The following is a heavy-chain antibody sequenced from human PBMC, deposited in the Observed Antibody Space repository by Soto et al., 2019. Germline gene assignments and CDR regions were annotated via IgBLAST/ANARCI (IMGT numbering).Heavy chain of an antibody. D-gene: IGHD3-3*01. CDR1: GFSIDSYA. V-gene: IGHV3-9*01. CDR2: IDWNSGSI. Sequence: GWSLRLSCVASGFSIDSYAMHWVRLAPGKGLEWVSGIDWNSGSIGYADSVKGRSTISRDNAKNSLYLQVNSLRSEDTALYYCAKASNDFWSGYYKGWFDLWGQGTQVTVSS. J-gene: IGHJ5*02. CDR3: AKASNDFWSGYYKGWFDL.